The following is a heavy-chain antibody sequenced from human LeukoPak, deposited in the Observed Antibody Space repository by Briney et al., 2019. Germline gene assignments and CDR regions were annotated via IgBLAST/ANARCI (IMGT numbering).Heavy chain of an antibody. J-gene: IGHJ6*03. D-gene: IGHD5-12*01. CDR3: ARDWQIVATTSDYYYMDV. CDR2: INPSGGST. V-gene: IGHV1-46*01. Sequence: ASVKVSCKASGYTFTSYYMHWVRQAPGQGLEWMGIINPSGGSTSYAQKFQGRVTMTRDMSTSTVYMELSSLRSEDTAVYYCARDWQIVATTSDYYYMDVWGKGTTVTVSS. CDR1: GYTFTSYY.